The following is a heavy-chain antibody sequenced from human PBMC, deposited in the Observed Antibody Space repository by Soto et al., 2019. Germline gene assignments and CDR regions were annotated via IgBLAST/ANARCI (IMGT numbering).Heavy chain of an antibody. Sequence: PGESLKISCKGSGYSFTSYWIGWVRQMPGKGLEWMGIIYPGDSDTRYSPSFQGQVTISADKSISTAYLQWSSLKASDTAMYYCARHPRGVYNTLNSLNYYYYGMDVWGQGTTVTVSS. CDR3: ARHPRGVYNTLNSLNYYYYGMDV. CDR1: GYSFTSYW. CDR2: IYPGDSDT. D-gene: IGHD3-10*01. J-gene: IGHJ6*02. V-gene: IGHV5-51*01.